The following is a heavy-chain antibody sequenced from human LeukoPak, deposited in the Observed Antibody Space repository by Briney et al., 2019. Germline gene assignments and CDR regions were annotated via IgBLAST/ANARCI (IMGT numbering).Heavy chain of an antibody. CDR2: IIPIFGTA. D-gene: IGHD6-13*01. CDR3: ARDLKVPEYSSSWLPFDY. J-gene: IGHJ4*02. V-gene: IGHV1-69*05. CDR1: GGTFSSYA. Sequence: SVKVSCKASGGTFSSYAISWVRQAPGQGLEWMGRIIPIFGTANYAQKFQGRVTITTDESTSTAYMELSSLRSEDTAVYYCARDLKVPEYSSSWLPFDYWGQGTLVTVSS.